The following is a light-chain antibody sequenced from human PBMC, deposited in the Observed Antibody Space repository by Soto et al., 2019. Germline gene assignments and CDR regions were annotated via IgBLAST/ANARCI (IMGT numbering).Light chain of an antibody. CDR3: CSYAGLSVV. CDR1: SNYVGSSNY. V-gene: IGLV2-11*01. J-gene: IGLJ2*01. Sequence: QSALTQPRSVSGSPGQSVTISCTGSSNYVGSSNYVSWYQHHPGKAPKLIIYDVSKRPSGVPDRFSGSKSGNTASLTISGLQAEDEADYYCCSYAGLSVVFGGGTKLTVL. CDR2: DVS.